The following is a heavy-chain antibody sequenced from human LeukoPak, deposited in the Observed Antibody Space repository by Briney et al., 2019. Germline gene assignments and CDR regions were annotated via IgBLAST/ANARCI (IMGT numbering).Heavy chain of an antibody. CDR1: GFTFSSYS. Sequence: GGSLRLSCAASGFTFSSYSMNWVRQAPGKGLEWVSSISSSSSYIYYADSVKGRFTISRDNAKNSLYLQMNSLRAEDTAVYYCARVGITGTTGYYYYMDVWGKGTTVTVSS. V-gene: IGHV3-21*01. CDR2: ISSSSSYI. J-gene: IGHJ6*03. CDR3: ARVGITGTTGYYYYMDV. D-gene: IGHD1-20*01.